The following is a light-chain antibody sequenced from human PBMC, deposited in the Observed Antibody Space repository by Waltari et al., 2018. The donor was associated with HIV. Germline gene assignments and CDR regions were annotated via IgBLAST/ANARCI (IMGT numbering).Light chain of an antibody. V-gene: IGLV1-40*01. CDR1: SPNIGAGSD. CDR3: QSYDSSLSGYV. CDR2: GNS. Sequence: QSVLTPPPSVSGAPGQRVTISCTGSSPNIGAGSDVHWYQQRPGTAPKLLIYGNSNRPSGVPDRFSGSKSGTSASLAITGLQAEDEADYYCQSYDSSLSGYVFGTGTKVTVL. J-gene: IGLJ1*01.